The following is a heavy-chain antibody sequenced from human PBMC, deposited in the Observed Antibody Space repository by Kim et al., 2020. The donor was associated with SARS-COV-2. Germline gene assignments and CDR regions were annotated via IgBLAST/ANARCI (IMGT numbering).Heavy chain of an antibody. V-gene: IGHV1-69*13. J-gene: IGHJ3*02. D-gene: IGHD2-2*01. CDR3: ARGRDIVVEPTDADPFDI. CDR1: GGNFISFA. CDR2: ILPLFGAD. Sequence: SVKVSCKASGGNFISFAISWVRQAPGQGLEWIGGILPLFGADTYAQRFQGRVTITAVESTNTAYMELSNLRSEDTAVYYCARGRDIVVEPTDADPFDIWGQGTMLTVSS.